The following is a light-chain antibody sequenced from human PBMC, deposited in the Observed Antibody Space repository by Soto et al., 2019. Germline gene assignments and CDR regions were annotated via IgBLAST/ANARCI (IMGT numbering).Light chain of an antibody. J-gene: IGKJ1*01. CDR3: QQYGSSQT. CDR1: QSGSSSY. CDR2: GAS. Sequence: EIVLTQSPGTLSLSPGERATLSCRASQSGSSSYLAWYQQKPGQAPRLLIYGASSRATGIPDRFSGSGSGTDFTLTISRLEPEDFAMYYCQQYGSSQTFGQGTKVEIK. V-gene: IGKV3-20*01.